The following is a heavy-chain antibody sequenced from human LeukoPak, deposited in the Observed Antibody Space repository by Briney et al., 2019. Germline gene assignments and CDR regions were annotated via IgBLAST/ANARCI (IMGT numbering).Heavy chain of an antibody. CDR1: GYTFTGYY. Sequence: ASVKVSCKASGYTFTGYYMHWVRQAPGQGLEWMGWINPNSGGTNYAQKFQGRVTMTRDTSISTAYMELSRLRSDDTAVYYCARDYGDYDSNWFDPWGQRTLVTVSS. J-gene: IGHJ5*02. CDR3: ARDYGDYDSNWFDP. CDR2: INPNSGGT. D-gene: IGHD4-17*01. V-gene: IGHV1-2*02.